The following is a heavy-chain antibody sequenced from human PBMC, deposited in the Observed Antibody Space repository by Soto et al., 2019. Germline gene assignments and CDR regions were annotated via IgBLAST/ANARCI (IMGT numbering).Heavy chain of an antibody. CDR1: GHPLSYRY. J-gene: IGHJ4*02. D-gene: IGHD3-9*01. CDR2: MRPLIGDT. V-gene: IGHV1-45*02. Sequence: QVPLVQSGAEVKQTGSSVKISCKTSGHPLSYRYLHRFRQAPGQAFEWMGRMRPLIGDTNNAQKVHDRLTLTRDRPMTTAYMELRSLTSDDTAIYYCAGEGSYETLSGNSHIFDWGQGTLVSVSS. CDR3: AGEGSYETLSGNSHIFD.